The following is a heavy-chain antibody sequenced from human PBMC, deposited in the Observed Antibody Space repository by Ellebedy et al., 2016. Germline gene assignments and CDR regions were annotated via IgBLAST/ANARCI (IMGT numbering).Heavy chain of an antibody. D-gene: IGHD6-19*01. CDR1: GYTFTSYG. CDR2: ISAYNGNT. V-gene: IGHV1-18*04. Sequence: ASVKVSCXASGYTFTSYGISWVRQAPGQGLEWMGWISAYNGNTNYAQKLQGRVTMTTDTSTSTAYMELRSLRSDDTAVYYCAREGRYSSGWYYGMDVWGQGTTVTVSS. J-gene: IGHJ6*02. CDR3: AREGRYSSGWYYGMDV.